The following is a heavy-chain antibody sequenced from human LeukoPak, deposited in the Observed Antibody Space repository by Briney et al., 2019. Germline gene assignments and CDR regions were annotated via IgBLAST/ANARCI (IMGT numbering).Heavy chain of an antibody. D-gene: IGHD4-17*01. V-gene: IGHV3-23*01. CDR3: ANGGYGDLYYYYGMDV. J-gene: IGHJ6*02. CDR2: ISGSGGST. Sequence: PGGSLRLPCAASGFTFSSYAMSWVRQAPGKGLEWVSAISGSGGSTYYADSVKGRFTISRDNSKNTLYLQMNSLRAEDTAVYYCANGGYGDLYYYYGMDVWGQGTTVTVSS. CDR1: GFTFSSYA.